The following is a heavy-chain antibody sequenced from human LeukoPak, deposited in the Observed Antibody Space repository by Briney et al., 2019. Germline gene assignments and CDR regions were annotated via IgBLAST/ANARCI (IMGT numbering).Heavy chain of an antibody. D-gene: IGHD3-10*01. CDR1: GGSISGYY. V-gene: IGHV4-4*07. CDR3: ARERGSLRGDAFDI. CDR2: MYSSEST. J-gene: IGHJ3*02. Sequence: PSETLSLTCTVSGGSISGYYWTWIRQPAGKGLERIGRMYSSESTNYNPSLKSRVYMSLDTSKNQFSLKLTSVSAADTAIYYCARERGSLRGDAFDIWGQGTVVTVSS.